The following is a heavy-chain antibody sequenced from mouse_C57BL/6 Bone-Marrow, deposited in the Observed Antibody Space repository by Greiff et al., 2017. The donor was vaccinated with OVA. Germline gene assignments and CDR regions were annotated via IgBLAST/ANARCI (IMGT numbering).Heavy chain of an antibody. Sequence: KESCKASGYTFTSYWMQWVKQRPGQGLEWIGEIDPSDSYTNYNQKFKGKATLTVDTSSSTAYMQLSSLTSEDSAVYYCASPDWFAYWGQGTLVTVSA. J-gene: IGHJ3*01. CDR3: ASPDWFAY. CDR2: IDPSDSYT. CDR1: GYTFTSYW. V-gene: IGHV1-50*01.